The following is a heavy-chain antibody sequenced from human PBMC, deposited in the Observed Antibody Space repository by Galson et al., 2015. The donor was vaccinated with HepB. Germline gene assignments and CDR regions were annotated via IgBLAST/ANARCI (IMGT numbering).Heavy chain of an antibody. Sequence: SVKVSCKASGGTFSSYAINWVRQAPGQGLEWMGGIIPIFGTANYAQKSQGRVTIIADESTSTAYMELSSLRSEDTAVYYCATGRPYCSSTSCYSFDYWGQGTLVTVSS. CDR1: GGTFSSYA. CDR2: IIPIFGTA. CDR3: ATGRPYCSSTSCYSFDY. V-gene: IGHV1-69*13. J-gene: IGHJ4*02. D-gene: IGHD2-2*01.